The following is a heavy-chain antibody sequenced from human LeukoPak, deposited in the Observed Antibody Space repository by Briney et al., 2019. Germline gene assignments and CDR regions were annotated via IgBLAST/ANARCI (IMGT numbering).Heavy chain of an antibody. J-gene: IGHJ4*02. V-gene: IGHV4-31*03. Sequence: SETLSLTCTVSGGSLSSGGYYWSWIRQHPGKGLEWIGYIYYSGSTYYNPSLKSRVTISVDTSKNQFSLKVNSVTAADTAVYYCARAYCTSTTCWGYFDYWGQGTLVTVSS. CDR2: IYYSGST. CDR3: ARAYCTSTTCWGYFDY. D-gene: IGHD2-2*01. CDR1: GGSLSSGGYY.